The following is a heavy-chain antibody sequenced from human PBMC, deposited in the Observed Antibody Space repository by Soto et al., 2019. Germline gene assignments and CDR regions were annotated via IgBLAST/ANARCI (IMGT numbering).Heavy chain of an antibody. Sequence: PSETLSLTCTVSGGSISSGGYYWSWIRQHPGKGLEWIGYIYYSGSTYYNPSLKSRVTISVDTSKNQFSLKLSSVTAADTAVYYCARCPGIAAAGNYYYYYGMDVWGQGTTVTVSS. J-gene: IGHJ6*02. D-gene: IGHD6-13*01. V-gene: IGHV4-31*03. CDR3: ARCPGIAAAGNYYYYYGMDV. CDR2: IYYSGST. CDR1: GGSISSGGYY.